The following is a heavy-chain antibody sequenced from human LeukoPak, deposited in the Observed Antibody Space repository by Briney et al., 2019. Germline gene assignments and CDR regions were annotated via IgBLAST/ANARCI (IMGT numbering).Heavy chain of an antibody. J-gene: IGHJ4*02. Sequence: GGSLRLSCAASGFTFSSYAMSWVRQAPGKGLEWVSAISGSGGSTHYADSVKGRFTISRDNSKNTLYLQMNSLRAEDTAVYYCAKTWSRYSYGKAPDYWGQGTLVTVSS. CDR1: GFTFSSYA. D-gene: IGHD5-18*01. CDR3: AKTWSRYSYGKAPDY. CDR2: ISGSGGST. V-gene: IGHV3-23*01.